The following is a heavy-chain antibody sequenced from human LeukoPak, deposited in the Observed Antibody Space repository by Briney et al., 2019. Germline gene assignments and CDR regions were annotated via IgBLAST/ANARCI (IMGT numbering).Heavy chain of an antibody. V-gene: IGHV3-23*01. Sequence: TGGSLRLSCAASGFTFSSYAMSWVRQAPGKGLEWVSATGGSGGSTYYADSVKGRFTISRDNSKNTLYLQMNSLRAEDTAVYYCAKARSAVRGVIGYFDYWGQGTLVTVS. CDR3: AKARSAVRGVIGYFDY. D-gene: IGHD3-10*01. CDR2: TGGSGGST. CDR1: GFTFSSYA. J-gene: IGHJ4*02.